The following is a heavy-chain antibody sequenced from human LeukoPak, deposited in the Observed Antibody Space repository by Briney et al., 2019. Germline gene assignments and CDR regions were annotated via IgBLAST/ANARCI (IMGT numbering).Heavy chain of an antibody. Sequence: GGSLRLSCEASGFTFSTYNMNWVRQAPGKGLEWVSSISSSSSYIYYADSMKGRFTSSRDNAKNSLYLQMNSLRAEDTAMYYCARVEEAAAFNPWGQGTLVTVSS. CDR2: ISSSSSYI. V-gene: IGHV3-21*01. J-gene: IGHJ5*02. D-gene: IGHD6-13*01. CDR3: ARVEEAAAFNP. CDR1: GFTFSTYN.